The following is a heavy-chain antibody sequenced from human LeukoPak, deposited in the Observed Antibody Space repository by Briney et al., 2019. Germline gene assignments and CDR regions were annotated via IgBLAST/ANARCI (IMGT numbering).Heavy chain of an antibody. CDR3: ARGDSSSWYARPFDY. Sequence: GASVKVSCKASGYTFTSYGYSWVRQAPGQGLEWMGWISAYNGNTNYAQKLQGRVTMTTDTSTSTAYMELRSLRSDDTAVYYCARGDSSSWYARPFDYWGQGTLVTVSS. CDR2: ISAYNGNT. V-gene: IGHV1-18*01. CDR1: GYTFTSYG. J-gene: IGHJ4*02. D-gene: IGHD6-13*01.